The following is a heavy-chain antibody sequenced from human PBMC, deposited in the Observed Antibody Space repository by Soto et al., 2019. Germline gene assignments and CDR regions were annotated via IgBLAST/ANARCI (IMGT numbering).Heavy chain of an antibody. Sequence: QVQLQESGPGLVKPSQTLSLTCSVSGGSISSGGYYWSWIRQHPEKGLEWIGYIYYSGSTNYNPSLKSRMIISVDTSSNRFSLDVRSVTAADTAIYYCARHSASWQGFEYWGQGTLVTVSS. J-gene: IGHJ4*02. D-gene: IGHD1-26*01. CDR1: GGSISSGGYY. V-gene: IGHV4-31*03. CDR2: IYYSGST. CDR3: ARHSASWQGFEY.